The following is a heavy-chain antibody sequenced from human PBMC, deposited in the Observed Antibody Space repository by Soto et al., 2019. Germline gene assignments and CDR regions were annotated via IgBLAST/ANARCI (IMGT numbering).Heavy chain of an antibody. Sequence: PSQTLSLPRTVSGGSIIVYAGRRLLQPPGKGLEWIGYIYHSGNTNYNPSLKSRVTMAVDKSRNQFSLKLSSVTAADTALYYCARLGAYYQSLDPWGPGTLVTVSS. J-gene: IGHJ5*02. CDR3: ARLGAYYQSLDP. CDR2: IYHSGNT. CDR1: GGSIIVYA. D-gene: IGHD2-21*01. V-gene: IGHV4-59*12.